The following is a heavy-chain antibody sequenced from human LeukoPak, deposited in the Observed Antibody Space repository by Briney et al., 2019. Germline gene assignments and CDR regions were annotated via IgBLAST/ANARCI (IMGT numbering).Heavy chain of an antibody. D-gene: IGHD2-2*01. CDR1: GYTFTGYY. V-gene: IGHV1-2*02. CDR2: INPNSGGT. Sequence: GASVKVSCKASGYTFTGYYMHWVRQAPGQGLEWMGWINPNSGGTNYAQKFQGRVTMTRDTSISTAYMELSRLRSDDTAVYYCARDFPGPAAMTRTFDYWGQGTLVTVSS. J-gene: IGHJ4*02. CDR3: ARDFPGPAAMTRTFDY.